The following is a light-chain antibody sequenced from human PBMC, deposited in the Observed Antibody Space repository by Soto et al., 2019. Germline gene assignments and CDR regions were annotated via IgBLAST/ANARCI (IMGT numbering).Light chain of an antibody. CDR2: DAT. V-gene: IGKV1-33*01. CDR3: QQYHDIPLT. CDR1: QDISNY. Sequence: DLQMTQSPSSLSASVGDRVTITCQASQDISNYLSWYQQKPGKAPKLLIYDATNLESGVPSGFSVSGYGTHFSFTINSLQPEDIATYYCQQYHDIPLTCGGGTKVEI. J-gene: IGKJ4*01.